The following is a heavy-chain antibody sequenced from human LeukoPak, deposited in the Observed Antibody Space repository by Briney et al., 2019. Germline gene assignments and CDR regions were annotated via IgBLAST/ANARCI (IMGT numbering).Heavy chain of an antibody. D-gene: IGHD1-26*01. CDR3: ARENSGSYYGWFDP. J-gene: IGHJ5*02. CDR2: IYTSGST. Sequence: SETLSLTCSVSGGSITSYYWSWIRQPAGKGLEWIGRIYTSGSTNYNPSLKSRVTMSVDTSKNQFSLKLSSVTAADTAVYYCARENSGSYYGWFDPWGQGTLVTVSS. V-gene: IGHV4-4*07. CDR1: GGSITSYY.